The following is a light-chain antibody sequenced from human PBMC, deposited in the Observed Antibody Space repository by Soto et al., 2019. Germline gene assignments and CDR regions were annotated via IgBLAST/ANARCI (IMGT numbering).Light chain of an antibody. V-gene: IGKV3-15*01. Sequence: EIVMTQSLAILSVSPGERATLSCRASQSVSSNLAWYQQKPGQAPRLLIYGASTRATGIPARFSGSGSGTEFTLTISSLQSEDFAVYYCQQYNKWPPYTFGQGTKLEIK. CDR3: QQYNKWPPYT. J-gene: IGKJ2*01. CDR1: QSVSSN. CDR2: GAS.